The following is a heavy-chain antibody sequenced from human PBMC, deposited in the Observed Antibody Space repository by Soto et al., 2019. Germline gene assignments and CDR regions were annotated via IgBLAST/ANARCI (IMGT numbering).Heavy chain of an antibody. CDR3: PRHNYLSTVRGPNWFEP. CDR2: IYPGDPDT. Sequence: LGESLKISCEGSGYSFTSYWIGWSRQMPGKGLVWMGIIYPGDPDTRYSPSFQGQVTISADKSISTAYLQWSSLKASDTAMYYCPRHNYLSTVRGPNWFEPWGQGTLVTVSS. J-gene: IGHJ5*02. V-gene: IGHV5-51*01. D-gene: IGHD4-4*01. CDR1: GYSFTSYW.